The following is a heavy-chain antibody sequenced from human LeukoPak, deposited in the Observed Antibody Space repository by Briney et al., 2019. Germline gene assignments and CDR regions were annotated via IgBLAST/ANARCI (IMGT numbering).Heavy chain of an antibody. CDR3: AKDALPIVVVPAAHFDY. D-gene: IGHD2-2*01. CDR2: ISCDGSNK. V-gene: IGHV3-30*18. J-gene: IGHJ4*02. CDR1: GFTFSSYG. Sequence: GGSLRLSCAASGFTFSSYGMHWVRQAPGKGLEWVAVISCDGSNKYYADSVKGRFTISRDNSKNTLYLQMNSLRAEDTAVYYCAKDALPIVVVPAAHFDYWGQGTLVTVSS.